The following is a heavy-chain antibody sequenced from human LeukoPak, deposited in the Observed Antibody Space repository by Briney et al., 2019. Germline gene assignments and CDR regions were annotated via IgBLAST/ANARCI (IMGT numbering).Heavy chain of an antibody. J-gene: IGHJ4*02. CDR2: ISGSGGST. V-gene: IGHV3-23*01. CDR1: GFTFSSYA. Sequence: GGSLRLSCAASGFTFSSYAMSWVRQAPGKGLEWVSAISGSGGSTYYADSVKGRFTISRDNSKNTLYLQMNSLRAEDTAVYYCTTSWPKVREGDQWGQGTLVTVSS. D-gene: IGHD3-10*01. CDR3: TTSWPKVREGDQ.